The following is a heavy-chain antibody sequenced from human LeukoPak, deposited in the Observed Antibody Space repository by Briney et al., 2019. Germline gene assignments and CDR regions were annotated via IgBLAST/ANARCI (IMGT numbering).Heavy chain of an antibody. CDR2: ISSSSSTI. Sequence: PGGSLRLACAASRFIFSSYHMNWVRQAPGKGLEWVSYISSSSSTIHYADSVKGRFTISRDNAKNSLYLQMNSLRDEDTAVYYCADLEGWRGYWGQGTLVTVSS. J-gene: IGHJ4*02. CDR1: RFIFSSYH. D-gene: IGHD3-3*01. V-gene: IGHV3-48*02. CDR3: ADLEGWRGY.